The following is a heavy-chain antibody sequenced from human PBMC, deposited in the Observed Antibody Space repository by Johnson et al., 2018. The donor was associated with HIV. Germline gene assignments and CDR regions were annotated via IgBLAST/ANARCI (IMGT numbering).Heavy chain of an antibody. Sequence: VQLVESGGGVVRPGGSLRLSCAASGFTFDDYGMSWVRQAPGKGLEWVSYISSSGNTIYYADSVKGRFTISRDNSKNTLYLQMNSLRAEDTAVYYCAREKPRLVQGVLDAFDIWGQGTVVTVSS. V-gene: IGHV3-48*01. CDR2: ISSSGNTI. CDR1: GFTFDDYG. J-gene: IGHJ3*02. CDR3: AREKPRLVQGVLDAFDI. D-gene: IGHD3-10*01.